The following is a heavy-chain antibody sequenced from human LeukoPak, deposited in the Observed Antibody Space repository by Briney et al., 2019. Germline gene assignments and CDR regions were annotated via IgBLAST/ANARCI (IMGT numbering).Heavy chain of an antibody. Sequence: GGSLRLSCTASGFTFSDYYMSWVRQAPGKGREWVATIKQDGSAKYSVDSVKGRFTISRDNAKNSLYLQMNSLRAEDTAVYYCARGIRPGYTYGDYWGQGTLVTVSS. CDR2: IKQDGSAK. CDR1: GFTFSDYY. V-gene: IGHV3-7*01. D-gene: IGHD5-18*01. J-gene: IGHJ4*01. CDR3: ARGIRPGYTYGDY.